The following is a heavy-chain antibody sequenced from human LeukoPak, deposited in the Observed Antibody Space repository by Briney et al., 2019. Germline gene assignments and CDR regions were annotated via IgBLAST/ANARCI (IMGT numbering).Heavy chain of an antibody. CDR3: AKALVATVTDFDY. D-gene: IGHD5-12*01. CDR1: GFTFSSYA. V-gene: IGHV3-23*01. Sequence: GVSLRLSCAASGFTFSSYAMSWVRQAPGKGLEWVSTMIGSGDTTYYADSVKGRFTISRDNSRNTLFLEMNSLRAEDTAVYYCAKALVATVTDFDYWGQGTLVTVSS. CDR2: MIGSGDTT. J-gene: IGHJ4*02.